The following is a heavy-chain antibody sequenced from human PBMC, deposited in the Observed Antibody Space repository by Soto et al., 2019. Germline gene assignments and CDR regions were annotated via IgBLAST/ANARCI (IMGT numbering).Heavy chain of an antibody. D-gene: IGHD2-2*01. CDR1: GGSISSGGYY. Sequence: QVQLQESGPGLVKPSQTLSLTCTVSGGSISSGGYYWSWIRQHPGKGLEWIGYIYYSGSAYYNPYLRRRVTISVDTSKNQFSLRLSSVTAADTAVYYCARDAGGWYLLLSPWFDPWGQGTLVTVSS. CDR2: IYYSGSA. V-gene: IGHV4-31*03. CDR3: ARDAGGWYLLLSPWFDP. J-gene: IGHJ5*02.